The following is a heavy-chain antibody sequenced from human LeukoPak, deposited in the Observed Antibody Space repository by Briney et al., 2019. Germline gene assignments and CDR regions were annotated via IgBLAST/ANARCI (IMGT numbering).Heavy chain of an antibody. D-gene: IGHD2-21*02. CDR3: AIAQAQARVVTAPFDY. V-gene: IGHV3-23*01. J-gene: IGHJ4*02. CDR1: GFTFSDYA. CDR2: ISASGGSA. Sequence: GGSLRLSCAASGFTFSDYAMSWVRQAPGKGLDWVSTISASGGSAYYADSVKGRFTVSRDNPKSTLYLQMNSLRVEDTAVYYCAIAQAQARVVTAPFDYWGQGTLVTVSS.